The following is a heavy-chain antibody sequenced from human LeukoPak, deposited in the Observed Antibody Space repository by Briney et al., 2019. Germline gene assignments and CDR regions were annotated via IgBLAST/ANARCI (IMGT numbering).Heavy chain of an antibody. Sequence: GASVKVSCKASAYTFTSYDINWVRQATVQGLEWMGWMNPNSGNTGDAQKFQGRVTMTRNTSISTAYMELSSLRSDDTAVYYCARGAPGSYCSGGSCPYFDYWGQGTLISVSS. J-gene: IGHJ4*02. V-gene: IGHV1-8*01. CDR3: ARGAPGSYCSGGSCPYFDY. D-gene: IGHD2-15*01. CDR1: AYTFTSYD. CDR2: MNPNSGNT.